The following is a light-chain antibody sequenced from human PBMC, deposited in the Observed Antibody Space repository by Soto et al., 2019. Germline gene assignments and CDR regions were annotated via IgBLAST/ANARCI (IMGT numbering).Light chain of an antibody. Sequence: QSVLTQPASVSGSPGQSITVSCTGTSRDVGGYNSVSWYQQHPGKPPKLIIYEVSNRPSGVSDRFSGSKSGNTASLTISGLQAEDEADYYCSSYTSTSSYVFANGTKVTVL. CDR1: SRDVGGYNS. V-gene: IGLV2-14*01. CDR3: SSYTSTSSYV. CDR2: EVS. J-gene: IGLJ1*01.